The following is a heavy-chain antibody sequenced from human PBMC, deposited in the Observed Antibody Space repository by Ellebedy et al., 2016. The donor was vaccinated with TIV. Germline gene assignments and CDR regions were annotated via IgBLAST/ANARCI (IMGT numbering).Heavy chain of an antibody. CDR1: CYIFNTYA. Sequence: AASVKVSCKASCYIFNTYAISWVRQAPGQGLEWMGWIRSHNGATNSPARFQGRVTMTTDTSAATAYMELTSLTSDDTAVYHCTRDSANYDTLTGPYYYYGMDVWGQGTTVIVS. V-gene: IGHV1-18*04. CDR2: IRSHNGAT. CDR3: TRDSANYDTLTGPYYYYGMDV. J-gene: IGHJ6*02. D-gene: IGHD3-9*01.